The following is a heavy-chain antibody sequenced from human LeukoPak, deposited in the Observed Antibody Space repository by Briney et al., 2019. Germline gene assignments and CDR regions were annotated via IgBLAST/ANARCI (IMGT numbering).Heavy chain of an antibody. CDR1: GGSFSGYY. CDR2: INHSGST. CDR3: ARASGVFGVVYYFDY. V-gene: IGHV4-34*01. Sequence: PSETLSLTCAVYGGSFSGYYWSWIRQPPGKGLEWIGEINHSGSTSYNPSLKSRVTISVDTSKSQFSLKLSSVTAADTAVYYCARASGVFGVVYYFDYWGQGTLVTVSS. D-gene: IGHD3-3*01. J-gene: IGHJ4*02.